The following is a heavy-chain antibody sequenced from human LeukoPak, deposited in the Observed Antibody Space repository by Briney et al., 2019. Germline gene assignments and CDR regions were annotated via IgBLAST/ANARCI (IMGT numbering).Heavy chain of an antibody. CDR1: GYTFTGYY. V-gene: IGHV1-2*02. CDR3: ARDKMGHSSGYSLELDY. J-gene: IGHJ4*02. D-gene: IGHD3-22*01. Sequence: ASVKVSCKGSGYTFTGYYMHWVRQAPGQGLEWMGWINPNSGGTNYAQKFQGRVTMTRDTSISTAYMELSRLRSDDTAVYYCARDKMGHSSGYSLELDYWGQGTLVTVSS. CDR2: INPNSGGT.